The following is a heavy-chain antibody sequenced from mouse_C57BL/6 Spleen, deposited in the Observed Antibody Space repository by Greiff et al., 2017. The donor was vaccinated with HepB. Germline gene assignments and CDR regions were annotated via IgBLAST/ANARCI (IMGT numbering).Heavy chain of an antibody. CDR2: IYPGNSDT. CDR3: TRSAYYYGSSGYYFDY. J-gene: IGHJ2*01. CDR1: GYTFTSYW. Sequence: VQLQQSGTVLARPGASVKMSCKTSGYTFTSYWMHWVKQRPGQGLEWIGAIYPGNSDTSYNQKFKGKAKLTAVTSASTAYMELSSLTNEDSAVYYCTRSAYYYGSSGYYFDYWGQGTTLTVSS. V-gene: IGHV1-5*01. D-gene: IGHD1-1*01.